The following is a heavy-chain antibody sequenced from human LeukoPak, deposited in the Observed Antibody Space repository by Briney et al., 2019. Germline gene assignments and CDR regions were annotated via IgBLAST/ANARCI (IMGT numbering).Heavy chain of an antibody. CDR3: ARDPVNCGGDCYQA. V-gene: IGHV3-48*03. D-gene: IGHD2-21*02. Sequence: GGSLRLFCAASGFTFSGFEMNWVRQAPGKGLEWVSYISSSGSTRYYADSVEGRFTVSRDNAKNSLYLQMNSLRGEDTAVYYCARDPVNCGGDCYQAWGQGTLVTVSA. CDR2: ISSSGSTR. J-gene: IGHJ5*02. CDR1: GFTFSGFE.